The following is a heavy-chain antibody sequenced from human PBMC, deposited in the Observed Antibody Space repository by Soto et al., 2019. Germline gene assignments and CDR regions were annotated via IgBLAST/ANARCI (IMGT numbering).Heavy chain of an antibody. J-gene: IGHJ4*02. CDR2: IIPIFGTA. V-gene: IGHV1-69*06. CDR1: GGTFSSYA. D-gene: IGHD2-2*02. CDR3: ARGASATRVVPAAITSPFDY. Sequence: SVKVSCKASGGTFSSYAISWVRQAPGQGLEWMGGIIPIFGTANYAQKFQGRVTITADKSTSTAYMELSSLRSEDTAVYYCARGASATRVVPAAITSPFDYWGQGTLVTVSS.